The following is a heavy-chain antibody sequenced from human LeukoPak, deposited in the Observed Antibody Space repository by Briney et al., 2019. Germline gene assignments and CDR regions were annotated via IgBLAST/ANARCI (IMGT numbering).Heavy chain of an antibody. D-gene: IGHD4-17*01. CDR1: GFTFSDYW. V-gene: IGHV3-74*01. Sequence: QPGGSLRLSCGASGFTFSDYWMHWVRQAPGKGLVWVSHINKDESRTGYADSVKGRFTISRDNAKNTLYLQMNSLRAEDTAVYYCARDFPVTTDTFDIWGQGTMVTVSS. J-gene: IGHJ3*02. CDR2: INKDESRT. CDR3: ARDFPVTTDTFDI.